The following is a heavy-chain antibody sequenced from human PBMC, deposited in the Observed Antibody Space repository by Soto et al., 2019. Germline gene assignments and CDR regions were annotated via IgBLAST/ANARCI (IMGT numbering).Heavy chain of an antibody. CDR3: ARRDRYPNAGFDY. V-gene: IGHV1-69*13. CDR1: GGTCSSYA. J-gene: IGHJ4*02. CDR2: IIPIFGTS. Sequence: SVKVSCKASGGTCSSYAISWVRQPPGQGVEWMGGIIPIFGTSNYAQKFQGRVTITADESTSTAYMELSSLSSEDTAVYYCARRDRYPNAGFDYWGQGTLVTVSS. D-gene: IGHD2-8*01.